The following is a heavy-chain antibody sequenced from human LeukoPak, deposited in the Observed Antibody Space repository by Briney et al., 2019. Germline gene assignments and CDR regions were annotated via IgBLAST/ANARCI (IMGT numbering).Heavy chain of an antibody. D-gene: IGHD1-26*01. V-gene: IGHV3-23*01. CDR1: GFTFSSYA. CDR2: IRDSGSST. J-gene: IGHJ4*02. CDR3: AKYGPQDSGSSHFDY. Sequence: GGALRLSCAAPGFTFSSYAMSWVRQAPGKGLEWVSAIRDSGSSTHYADSVKGRFTTSRDNSKNTLFLQMNSPRAEDTAIYYCAKYGPQDSGSSHFDYWGQGALVTVSS.